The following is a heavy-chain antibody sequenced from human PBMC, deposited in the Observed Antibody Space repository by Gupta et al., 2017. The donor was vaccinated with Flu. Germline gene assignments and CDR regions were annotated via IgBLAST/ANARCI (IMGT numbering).Heavy chain of an antibody. Sequence: QVQLQESGPGLVKPSETLSLSCTVSGGSVTDSFWSWIRQPPGKGLEWIGYVYYTGSTYSNPSLKGRVTFSVDTTKSRLSLELRSVTTADTAVYYGARESDGNHGHNWFDPWGPGTLVTVSS. CDR3: ARESDGNHGHNWFDP. CDR2: VYYTGST. J-gene: IGHJ5*02. V-gene: IGHV4-59*02. D-gene: IGHD1-14*01. CDR1: GGSVTDSF.